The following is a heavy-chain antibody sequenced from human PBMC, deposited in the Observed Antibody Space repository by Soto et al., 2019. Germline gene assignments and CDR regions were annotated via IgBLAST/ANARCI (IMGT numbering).Heavy chain of an antibody. V-gene: IGHV4-4*07. J-gene: IGHJ4*02. CDR2: IYTSGST. CDR1: GGSISSYY. D-gene: IGHD2-2*01. Sequence: LSLTCTVSGGSISSYYWSWIRQPVGKGLEWIGRIYTSGSTNYNPSLKSRVTMSVDTSKNQFSLKLSSVTAADTAVYYCARACSSNSCYDVFDYWGQGTLVTVSS. CDR3: ARACSSNSCYDVFDY.